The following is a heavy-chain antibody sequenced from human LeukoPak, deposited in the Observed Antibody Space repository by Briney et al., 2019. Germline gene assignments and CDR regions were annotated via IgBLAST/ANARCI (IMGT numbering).Heavy chain of an antibody. Sequence: GGSLRLSCAASGFTFSSYAMSWVRQAPGKGLEWVSHINNNGGSPSYADSVKGRFTISRDNSKNTLYVQLNSLRAEDTAVYYCAKPHTPYCSGATCYLFDFWGQGTLVTVSS. D-gene: IGHD2-15*01. V-gene: IGHV3-23*05. CDR2: INNNGGSP. CDR3: AKPHTPYCSGATCYLFDF. J-gene: IGHJ4*02. CDR1: GFTFSSYA.